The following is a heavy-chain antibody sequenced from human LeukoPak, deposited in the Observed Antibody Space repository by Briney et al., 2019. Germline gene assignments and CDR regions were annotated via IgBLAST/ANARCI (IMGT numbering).Heavy chain of an antibody. J-gene: IGHJ4*02. CDR2: IYSGGTT. D-gene: IGHD3-22*01. CDR1: GFTVSSNY. CDR3: ARMLISSGYYVDS. Sequence: GGSLRLSCAASGFTVSSNYMSWVRQAPGKGLEWVSVIYSGGTTYYADSVKGRFTIFRDISKNTLYLQMDSLRVEDTAVYYCARMLISSGYYVDSWGQGTLVTVSS. V-gene: IGHV3-53*01.